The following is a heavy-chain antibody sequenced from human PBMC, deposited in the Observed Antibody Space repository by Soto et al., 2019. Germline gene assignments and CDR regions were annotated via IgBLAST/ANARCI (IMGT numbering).Heavy chain of an antibody. CDR2: IHSSGNT. J-gene: IGHJ4*02. CDR3: ARTGPYSSGNN. CDR1: GTSVSGANW. Sequence: QVQLQESGPGLVDPLGTLSLTCAVSGTSVSGANWWGWVRQPPGKGLEWIGEIHSSGNTDYNPSLMXRXTXSXXMSKNEFSLKLTSVTAADTAVYYGARTGPYSSGNNWGQGTLVTVSS. V-gene: IGHV4-4*02. D-gene: IGHD3-22*01.